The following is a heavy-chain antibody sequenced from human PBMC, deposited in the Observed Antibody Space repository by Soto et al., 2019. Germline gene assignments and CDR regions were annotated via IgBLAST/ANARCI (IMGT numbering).Heavy chain of an antibody. D-gene: IGHD6-19*01. CDR3: ASCFMGIAVAGTGNWLDP. J-gene: IGHJ5*02. CDR2: INHSGST. V-gene: IGHV4-34*01. Sequence: SETLSLSCAVYGGSFSGYYWSWIRQPPGKGLEWIGEINHSGSTNYNPSLKSRVTISVDTSKNQFSLKLSSVTAADTAVYYCASCFMGIAVAGTGNWLDPWGQGTLVT. CDR1: GGSFSGYY.